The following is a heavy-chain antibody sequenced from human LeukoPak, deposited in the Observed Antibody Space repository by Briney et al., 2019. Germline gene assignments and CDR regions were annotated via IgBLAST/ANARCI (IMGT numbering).Heavy chain of an antibody. CDR2: ISSLSGTI. Sequence: GGSLRLSCAASGFTFSSYSTNWVRQAPGKGLEWVSYISSLSGTIHYADSVKGRFTISRDNAKNSLYLQMNSLRAEDTAVYYCAELGITMIGGVWGKGTTVTISS. CDR3: AELGITMIGGV. J-gene: IGHJ6*04. CDR1: GFTFSSYS. D-gene: IGHD3-10*02. V-gene: IGHV3-48*04.